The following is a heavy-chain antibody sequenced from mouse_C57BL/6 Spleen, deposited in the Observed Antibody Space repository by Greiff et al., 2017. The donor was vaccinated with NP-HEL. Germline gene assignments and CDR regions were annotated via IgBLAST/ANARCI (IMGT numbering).Heavy chain of an antibody. D-gene: IGHD6-2*01. CDR1: GFTFSNYW. Sequence: EVKVVESGGGLVQPGGSMKLSCVASGFTFSNYWMNWVRQSPEKGLEWVAQIRLKSDNYATHYAESVKGRFTISRDESKSSVYLQMNNLRAEDTGIYYCTGKSYFDYWGQGTTLTVSS. CDR3: TGKSYFDY. V-gene: IGHV6-3*01. J-gene: IGHJ2*01. CDR2: IRLKSDNYAT.